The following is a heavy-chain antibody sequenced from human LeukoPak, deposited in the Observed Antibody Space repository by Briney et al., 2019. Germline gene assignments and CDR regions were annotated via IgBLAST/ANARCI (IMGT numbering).Heavy chain of an antibody. CDR3: ARVYTGAEH. CDR1: GFTFSDHY. V-gene: IGHV3-72*01. J-gene: IGHJ1*01. D-gene: IGHD2-2*02. CDR2: SRNKAKSYTT. Sequence: GESLRLSCAASGFTFSDHYMDWVRQAPGKGLQWVGRSRNKAKSYTTDYAASVKGRFTISRDDSQNSLYLQMNSLKTEDTAVYYCARVYTGAEHWGQGALVTVSS.